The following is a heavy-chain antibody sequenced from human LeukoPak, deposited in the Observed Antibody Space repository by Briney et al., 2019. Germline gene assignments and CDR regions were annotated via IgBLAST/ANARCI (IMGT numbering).Heavy chain of an antibody. CDR3: ARLKGYYDSSGYYGPVGAFDI. CDR2: IYPGDSDT. CDR1: GHSLTCYW. J-gene: IGHJ3*02. D-gene: IGHD3-22*01. V-gene: IGHV5-51*01. Sequence: GESLKISCKGSGHSLTCYWIGWVRQMPGKGLEWMGIIYPGDSDTRYSPSFQGQVTISADKSISTAYLQWSSLKASDTAMYYCARLKGYYDSSGYYGPVGAFDIWGQGTMVTVSS.